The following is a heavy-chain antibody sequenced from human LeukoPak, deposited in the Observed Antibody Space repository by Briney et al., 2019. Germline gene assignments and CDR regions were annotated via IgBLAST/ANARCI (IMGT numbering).Heavy chain of an antibody. Sequence: GGSLRLSCAASGFSFSSYGMHWVRQAPGKGLEWVAVISYDGNNQYYADSVKGRFTISRDNSKNTLYLQMNSLRAEDTALYYCAEALMAGYFDYWGQGTLVTVSS. D-gene: IGHD5-24*01. CDR3: AEALMAGYFDY. CDR1: GFSFSSYG. V-gene: IGHV3-30*03. CDR2: ISYDGNNQ. J-gene: IGHJ4*03.